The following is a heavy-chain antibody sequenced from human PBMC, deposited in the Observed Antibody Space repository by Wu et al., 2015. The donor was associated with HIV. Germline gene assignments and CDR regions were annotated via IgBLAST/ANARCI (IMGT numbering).Heavy chain of an antibody. CDR1: GGTFSTYI. CDR2: IIPIFGSP. V-gene: IGHV1-69*13. CDR3: ARGRGWHYDAFQY. J-gene: IGHJ4*02. Sequence: QVQLLQSGAELKRPGSSVKVSCKASGGTFSTYIITWVRQAPGQGLEWMGRIIPIFGSPTYAQKFQGRVTISADDSTSTAYMEVNSLRSEDTAVYYCARGRGWHYDAFQYWGQGSLVTVAS. D-gene: IGHD3-22*01.